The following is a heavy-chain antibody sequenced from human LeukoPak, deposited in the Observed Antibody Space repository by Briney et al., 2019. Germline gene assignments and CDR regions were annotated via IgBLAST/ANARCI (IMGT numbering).Heavy chain of an antibody. CDR2: ISYDGSNK. Sequence: PGGSLRLSCAASGFTFSSYGMQWVRQAPGKGLEWVAVISYDGSNKYYADSVKGRFTISRDNSKNTLYLQMNSLRAEDTAVYCCAKDRYSGHDSGYYFDYWGQGTLVTVSS. CDR1: GFTFSSYG. J-gene: IGHJ4*02. V-gene: IGHV3-30*18. CDR3: AKDRYSGHDSGYYFDY. D-gene: IGHD5-12*01.